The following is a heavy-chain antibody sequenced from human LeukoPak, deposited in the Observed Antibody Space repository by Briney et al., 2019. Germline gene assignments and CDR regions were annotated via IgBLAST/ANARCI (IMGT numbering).Heavy chain of an antibody. D-gene: IGHD1-26*01. CDR2: IYYSGST. Sequence: SETLSLTCTVSGGSISSSSYYWGWIRQSPGKGLEWIGSIYYSGSTYYNPSLKSRVTISVDTSKNQFSLKLSSVTAADTAVYYCARPHNSGSLDYWGQGTLVTVSS. CDR3: ARPHNSGSLDY. J-gene: IGHJ4*02. CDR1: GGSISSSSYY. V-gene: IGHV4-39*01.